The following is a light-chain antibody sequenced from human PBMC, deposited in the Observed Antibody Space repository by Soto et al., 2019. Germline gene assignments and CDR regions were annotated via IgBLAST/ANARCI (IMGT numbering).Light chain of an antibody. Sequence: QSALTQPRSVSGSPGQSVTISCTGTSSDVGGYNYVSWYQQHPGKAPKLVIYDVSKRPSGVPDRFSGSKSGNTASLTISGLQAEDEADYYCCSYAGTSLWVFGGGTKATVL. V-gene: IGLV2-11*01. CDR3: CSYAGTSLWV. CDR1: SSDVGGYNY. J-gene: IGLJ3*02. CDR2: DVS.